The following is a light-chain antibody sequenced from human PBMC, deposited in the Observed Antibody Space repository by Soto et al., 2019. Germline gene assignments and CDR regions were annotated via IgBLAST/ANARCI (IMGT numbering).Light chain of an antibody. CDR2: DAS. Sequence: EMGLTQSPGTMSLYPGERATLSCRASQSVSSNYLAWYQQKPGQAPRLLIYDASSRATGITVRFSGSGSGTDFPLTISSLEPEDFAVYYCQQYNSSPRTFGQGT. CDR1: QSVSSNY. J-gene: IGKJ1*01. CDR3: QQYNSSPRT. V-gene: IGKV3-20*01.